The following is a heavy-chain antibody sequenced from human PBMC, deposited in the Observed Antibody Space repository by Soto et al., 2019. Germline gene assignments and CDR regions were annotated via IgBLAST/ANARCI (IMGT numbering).Heavy chain of an antibody. J-gene: IGHJ1*01. V-gene: IGHV3-33*01. D-gene: IGHD3-3*01. Sequence: QVQLVESGGGVVQPGRSLRLSCAASGFTFSSYGMHWVRQAPGKGLEWVAVIWYDGSNKYYADSVKGRFNISRDNSKNALYLQLNTQRDEDTAVYYCERERRSSRFLGVGYSGQGTLVTVSS. CDR3: ERERRSSRFLGVGY. CDR1: GFTFSSYG. CDR2: IWYDGSNK.